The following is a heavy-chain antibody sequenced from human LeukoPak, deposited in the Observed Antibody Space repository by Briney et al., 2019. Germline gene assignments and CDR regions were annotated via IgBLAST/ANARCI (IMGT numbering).Heavy chain of an antibody. Sequence: SVKVSCKASGGTFISYAISWVRQAPGQGLEWMGGIIPIFGTANYAQKFQGRVTITADKSTSTAYMELSSLRSEDTAVYYCARNPGIVGATYYYYYYMDVWGKGTTVTVSS. J-gene: IGHJ6*03. CDR1: GGTFISYA. CDR3: ARNPGIVGATYYYYYYMDV. D-gene: IGHD1-26*01. CDR2: IIPIFGTA. V-gene: IGHV1-69*06.